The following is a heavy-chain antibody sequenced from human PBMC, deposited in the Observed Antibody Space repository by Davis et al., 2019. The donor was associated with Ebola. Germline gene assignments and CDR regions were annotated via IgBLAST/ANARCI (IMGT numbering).Heavy chain of an antibody. CDR3: AREDISASVDV. D-gene: IGHD6-13*01. CDR1: GFTFSDNS. V-gene: IGHV3-11*04. Sequence: GESLKISCAASGFTFSDNSMSWIRQAPGKGLEWVSYISSGGSDIYYADSVKGRFTISRDNAKNSLYLQMNSLRAEDTALYYCAREDISASVDVWGQGTTVTVSS. CDR2: ISSGGSDI. J-gene: IGHJ6*02.